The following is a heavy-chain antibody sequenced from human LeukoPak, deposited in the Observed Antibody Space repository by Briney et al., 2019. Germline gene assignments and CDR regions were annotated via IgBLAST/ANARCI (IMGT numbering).Heavy chain of an antibody. J-gene: IGHJ4*02. CDR2: INPSGGST. CDR3: ARDVAYSAFDY. V-gene: IGHV1-46*01. D-gene: IGHD2-21*01. Sequence: ASVKVSCKASGYTFTSYYMHWVRQAPGQGLEWMGIINPSGGSTSYAQKFQGRVTMTRDMSTSTVYMELSSLRAEDTGVFYCARDVAYSAFDYWGQGTLVTVSS. CDR1: GYTFTSYY.